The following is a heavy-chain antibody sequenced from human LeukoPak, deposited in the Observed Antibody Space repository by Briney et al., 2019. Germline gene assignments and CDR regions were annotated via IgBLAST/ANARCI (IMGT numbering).Heavy chain of an antibody. CDR1: GGSISSYY. J-gene: IGHJ4*02. CDR3: ARLWDYYFDY. Sequence: SETLSLTCTVSGGSISSYYWSWIRQPPGKGLERIGYIYYSGSTNYNPSLKSRVTISVDTSKNQFSLKLSSVTAADTAVYYCARLWDYYFDYWGQGTLVTVSS. CDR2: IYYSGST. V-gene: IGHV4-59*08. D-gene: IGHD1-26*01.